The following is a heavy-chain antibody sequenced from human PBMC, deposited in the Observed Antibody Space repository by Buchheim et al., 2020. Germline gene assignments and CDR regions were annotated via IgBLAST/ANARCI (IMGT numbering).Heavy chain of an antibody. V-gene: IGHV4-61*02. CDR3: ARGMSELGSLDWFDS. J-gene: IGHJ5*02. D-gene: IGHD6-13*01. CDR2: IYTSGST. Sequence: QVQLQESGPGLVKPSQTLSLTCTVSGGSISSGSYYWSWIRQPAGKGLEWIGRIYTSGSTTYSPSLQSRVPISVDTSKSQFSLKLSSVTAADTAVYYWARGMSELGSLDWFDSWGQG. CDR1: GGSISSGSYY.